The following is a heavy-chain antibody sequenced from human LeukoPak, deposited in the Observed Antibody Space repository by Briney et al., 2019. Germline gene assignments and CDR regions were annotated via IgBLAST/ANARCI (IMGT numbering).Heavy chain of an antibody. J-gene: IGHJ6*02. CDR1: GGSISSSSYY. Sequence: SETLSLTCTVSGGSISSSSYYWGWIRQPPGKGLEWIGSIYYSGSTYYNPSLKSRVTISVDTSKNQFSLKLSSVTAADTAVYYCARSSPVSMDVWGRGTTVTVSS. V-gene: IGHV4-39*01. CDR2: IYYSGST. CDR3: ARSSPVSMDV.